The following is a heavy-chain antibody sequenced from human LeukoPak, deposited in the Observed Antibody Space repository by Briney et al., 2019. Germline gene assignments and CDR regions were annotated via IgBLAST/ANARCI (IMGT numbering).Heavy chain of an antibody. CDR2: IIPILGMA. D-gene: IGHD1-26*01. CDR3: ARRVGATSEEVHFDY. V-gene: IGHV1-69*04. Sequence: SVKVSCKASGGTFSSYAISWVRQAPGQGLEWMGRIIPILGMANYAQKFQGRVTITADKSTSTAYMELSSLRSEDTAVYYCARRVGATSEEVHFDYWGQGTLVTVSS. CDR1: GGTFSSYA. J-gene: IGHJ4*02.